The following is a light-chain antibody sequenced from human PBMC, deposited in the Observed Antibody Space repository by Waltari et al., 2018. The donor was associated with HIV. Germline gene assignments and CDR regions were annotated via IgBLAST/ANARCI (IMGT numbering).Light chain of an antibody. Sequence: KFMLTQPNAVSGSPGKTVTISCTRSSGDIASNYVQWYQHRAGSGPTIVIYEDYRRPSGVPDRFSGSIDMSSNSASLTISGLSTEDEADYYCQSYNSATQFFGGGTMLTVL. J-gene: IGLJ2*01. V-gene: IGLV6-57*04. CDR2: EDY. CDR3: QSYNSATQF. CDR1: SGDIASNY.